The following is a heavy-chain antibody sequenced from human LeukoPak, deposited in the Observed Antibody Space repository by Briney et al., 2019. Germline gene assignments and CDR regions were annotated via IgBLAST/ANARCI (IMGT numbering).Heavy chain of an antibody. CDR1: GGSISGHY. Sequence: SETLSLTCTVSGGSISGHYWTWIRQPPGKGLEWIGQIHYSGRPDYNPSLKSRVTISVDTSKNQFSLKLSSVTAADTAVYYCAGHARVAEFDFWGQGTLVTVSS. J-gene: IGHJ4*02. CDR2: IHYSGRP. CDR3: AGHARVAEFDF. D-gene: IGHD3-3*01. V-gene: IGHV4-59*08.